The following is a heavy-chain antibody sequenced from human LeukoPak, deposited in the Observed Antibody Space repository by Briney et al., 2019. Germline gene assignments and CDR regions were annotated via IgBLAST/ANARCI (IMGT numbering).Heavy chain of an antibody. V-gene: IGHV5-51*01. J-gene: IGHJ4*02. Sequence: GESLKISCKGSGYSFPSYWIGWVRQMPGKGLEWMGIIYPGDSDTRYSPSFQGQVTISADKSISTAYLQWSSLKASDTAMYYCARQVLNELGSITLDYWGQGTLVTVSS. D-gene: IGHD1-14*01. CDR3: ARQVLNELGSITLDY. CDR1: GYSFPSYW. CDR2: IYPGDSDT.